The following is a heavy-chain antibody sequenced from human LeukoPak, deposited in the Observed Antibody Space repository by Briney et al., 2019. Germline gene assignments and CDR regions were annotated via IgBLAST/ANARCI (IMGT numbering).Heavy chain of an antibody. J-gene: IGHJ4*02. CDR2: IYSGGRT. Sequence: QPGGSLRLSCAASGFTVSSNYMSWVRQAPGKGLEWVSVIYSGGRTYYADSVKGRFTISRDNSKNTLYLQMNSLRAEDTAVYYCARVYDILTGYYLDYWGQGTLVTVFS. D-gene: IGHD3-9*01. V-gene: IGHV3-66*01. CDR1: GFTVSSNY. CDR3: ARVYDILTGYYLDY.